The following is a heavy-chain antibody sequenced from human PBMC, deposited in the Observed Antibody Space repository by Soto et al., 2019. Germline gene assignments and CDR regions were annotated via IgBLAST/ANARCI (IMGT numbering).Heavy chain of an antibody. V-gene: IGHV3-21*01. CDR1: GFTFSSYS. CDR3: ARDPPLAGTNINEELEEDY. CDR2: ISSSSSYI. J-gene: IGHJ4*02. D-gene: IGHD6-19*01. Sequence: GGSLRLSCAASGFTFSSYSMNWVRQAPGKGLEWVSSISSSSSYIYYADSVKGRFTISRDNAKNSLYLQMNSLRAEDTAVYYCARDPPLAGTNINEELEEDYWGQGTLVTVSS.